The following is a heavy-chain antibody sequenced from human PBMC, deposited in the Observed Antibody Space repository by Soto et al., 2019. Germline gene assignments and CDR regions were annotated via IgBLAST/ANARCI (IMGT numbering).Heavy chain of an antibody. D-gene: IGHD5-12*01. CDR1: GFTFSNYA. V-gene: IGHV3-23*01. Sequence: EVQLLESGGGLVQPGGSLRLSCVTSGFTFSNYAMNWVRQAPGKGLEWVSGISGSVGSTYYADSVKGRFIISTDNSKNALDLQMNSLRAEDTAVYYCAKGSTGYPGWFDPWGQGTLVTVSS. CDR2: ISGSVGST. CDR3: AKGSTGYPGWFDP. J-gene: IGHJ5*02.